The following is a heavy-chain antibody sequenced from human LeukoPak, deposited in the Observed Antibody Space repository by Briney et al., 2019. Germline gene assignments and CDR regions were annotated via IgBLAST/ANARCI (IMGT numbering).Heavy chain of an antibody. D-gene: IGHD5-12*01. CDR2: IKEDGSLK. CDR1: GFGFSNFW. J-gene: IGHJ4*02. V-gene: IGHV3-7*01. Sequence: GGSLRLSCAASGFGFSNFWMSWVRQAPGKGPEWVANIKEDGSLKNYVDSVEGRFTVSRDNAKNSLYLQMNSLRAEDTAVYYCARGITSGPRRYDVRNFDYWGQGTPVTVSS. CDR3: ARGITSGPRRYDVRNFDY.